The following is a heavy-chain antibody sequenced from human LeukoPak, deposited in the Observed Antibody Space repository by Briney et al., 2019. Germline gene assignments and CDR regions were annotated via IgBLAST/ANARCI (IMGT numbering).Heavy chain of an antibody. CDR2: INPNRGGT. V-gene: IGHV1-2*02. Sequence: ASVKVSCKASGYTFTGYYMHWVRQAPGQGLEWMGWINPNRGGTKYAQKFQGRVTMTRGTSISTAYMELSRLRSDDTAVYYCARDPYSGDDAFDVWGQGTMVTVSS. J-gene: IGHJ3*01. CDR1: GYTFTGYY. CDR3: ARDPYSGDDAFDV. D-gene: IGHD5-12*01.